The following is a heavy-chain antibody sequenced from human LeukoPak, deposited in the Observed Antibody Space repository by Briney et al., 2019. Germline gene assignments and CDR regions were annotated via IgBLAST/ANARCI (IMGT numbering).Heavy chain of an antibody. CDR2: IYYSGST. CDR3: ARDARYSSGWSNDAFDI. J-gene: IGHJ3*02. CDR1: GGSISSYY. V-gene: IGHV4-59*12. D-gene: IGHD6-19*01. Sequence: SETLSLTCTVSGGSISSYYWSWIRQPPGKGLEWIGYIYYSGSTNYNPSLKSRVTISVDTSKNHFSLKLSSVTAADTAVYYCARDARYSSGWSNDAFDIWGQGTMVTVSS.